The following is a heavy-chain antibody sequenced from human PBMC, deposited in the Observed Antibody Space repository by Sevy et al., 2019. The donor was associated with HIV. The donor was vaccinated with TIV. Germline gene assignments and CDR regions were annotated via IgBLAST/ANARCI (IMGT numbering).Heavy chain of an antibody. CDR1: GFTFSSYS. J-gene: IGHJ4*02. V-gene: IGHV3-21*01. CDR2: ISSSSYI. Sequence: GGSLRLSCAASGFTFSSYSMNWVRQAPGKGLEWVSSISSSSYIYYADSVKGRFTISRDNAKNSLYLQMNSLRAEDTAVYYCARWATYYYDSSGYINDYWGQGTLVTVSS. D-gene: IGHD3-22*01. CDR3: ARWATYYYDSSGYINDY.